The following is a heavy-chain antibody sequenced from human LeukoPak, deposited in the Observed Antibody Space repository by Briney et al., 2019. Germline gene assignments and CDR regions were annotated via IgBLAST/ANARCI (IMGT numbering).Heavy chain of an antibody. CDR1: GFTFSGSA. V-gene: IGHV3-73*01. J-gene: IGHJ4*02. Sequence: GGSLRLSCAASGFTFSGSAMHWVRQASGKGLEWVGRIRSKANSYATAYAASVKGRFTISRDDSKNTTYLQMNSLKTEDTAVYYCTSRPLLSYYGSGRTRSDYWGQGTLVTVSS. D-gene: IGHD3-10*01. CDR2: IRSKANSYAT. CDR3: TSRPLLSYYGSGRTRSDY.